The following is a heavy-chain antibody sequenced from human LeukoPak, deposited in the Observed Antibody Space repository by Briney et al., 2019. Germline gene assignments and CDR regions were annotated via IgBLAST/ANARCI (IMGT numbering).Heavy chain of an antibody. D-gene: IGHD3-22*01. CDR3: ASRYYDSSRYYQYYFDY. Sequence: SVKVSCKASGGTLSSYPVSWVRQAPGQGLELMGRIIPILDLTNYAQRFQGRVTITADTSTSTVYMELNSLRPEDTAVYYCASRYYDSSRYYQYYFDYWGQGTLVTVSS. V-gene: IGHV1-69*02. CDR1: GGTLSSYP. CDR2: IIPILDLT. J-gene: IGHJ4*02.